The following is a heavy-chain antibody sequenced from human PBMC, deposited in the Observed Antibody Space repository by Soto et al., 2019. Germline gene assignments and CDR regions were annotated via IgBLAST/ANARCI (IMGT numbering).Heavy chain of an antibody. V-gene: IGHV4-39*01. CDR2: IYYSGST. D-gene: IGHD3-16*01. J-gene: IGHJ6*03. Sequence: SETLSLTCTVSGGSISSSSYYWGWIRQPPGKGLEWIGSIYYSGSTYYNPSLKSRVTISVDTSKNQFSLKLSSVTAADTAVYYCARHVGELWRYYYYMDVWGKETTVTVSS. CDR3: ARHVGELWRYYYYMDV. CDR1: GGSISSSSYY.